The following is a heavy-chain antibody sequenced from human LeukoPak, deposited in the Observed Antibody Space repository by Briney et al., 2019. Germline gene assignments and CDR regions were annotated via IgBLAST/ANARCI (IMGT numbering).Heavy chain of an antibody. CDR1: GYTFTSYA. Sequence: ASVKVSCTASGYTFTSYAMHWVRQAPGQRLEWMGWINAGNGNTKYSQKFQGRVTITRDTSASTAYMELSSLRSEDTAVYYCARDGCSSTSCYFFDYWGQGTLVTVSS. CDR2: INAGNGNT. D-gene: IGHD2-2*01. J-gene: IGHJ4*02. V-gene: IGHV1-3*01. CDR3: ARDGCSSTSCYFFDY.